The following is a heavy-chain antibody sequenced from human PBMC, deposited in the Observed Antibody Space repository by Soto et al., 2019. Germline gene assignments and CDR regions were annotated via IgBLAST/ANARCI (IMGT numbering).Heavy chain of an antibody. J-gene: IGHJ6*02. CDR1: GFTFRSYG. CDR3: ARDRLVPYGYGMDV. Sequence: PGGSLRLSCAASGFTFRSYGIHWVRQAPGKGLEWVALIWFDGSKKYYVDSVKGRFAVSRDNSKNKLNLQMNSLRVEDTAVYYCARDRLVPYGYGMDVWGQGTTVTVSS. CDR2: IWFDGSKK. D-gene: IGHD2-2*01. V-gene: IGHV3-33*01.